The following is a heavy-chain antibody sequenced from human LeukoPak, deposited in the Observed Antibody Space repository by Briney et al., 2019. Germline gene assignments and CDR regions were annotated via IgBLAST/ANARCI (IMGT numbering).Heavy chain of an antibody. CDR3: ARDEPGYYYYYYMDV. J-gene: IGHJ6*03. D-gene: IGHD1-14*01. Sequence: SETLSLTCTVSGGSISSYYWGWIRQPAGKGLEWIGRIYTSGSTNYNPSLKSRVTMSVDTSKNQFSLKLSSVTAADTAVYYCARDEPGYYYYYYMDVWGKGTTVTVSS. CDR1: GGSISSYY. V-gene: IGHV4-4*07. CDR2: IYTSGST.